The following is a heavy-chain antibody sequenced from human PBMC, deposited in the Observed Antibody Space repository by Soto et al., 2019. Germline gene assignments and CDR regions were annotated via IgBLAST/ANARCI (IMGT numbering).Heavy chain of an antibody. V-gene: IGHV3-33*01. Sequence: QVQLVESGGGVVQPGRSLRLSCAASGFTFRSNGMHWVRQAPGKGLEWVAVIWYDGSNKYYADSVKGRFTISRDNSKNTLSLQMNSLRAEDTAVYYCAILSGTHSIDYWGQGTLVTVSS. CDR1: GFTFRSNG. J-gene: IGHJ4*02. CDR2: IWYDGSNK. CDR3: AILSGTHSIDY. D-gene: IGHD1-26*01.